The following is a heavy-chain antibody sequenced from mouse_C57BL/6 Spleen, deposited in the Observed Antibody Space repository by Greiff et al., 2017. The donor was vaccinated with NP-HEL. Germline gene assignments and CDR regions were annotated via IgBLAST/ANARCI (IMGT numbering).Heavy chain of an antibody. Sequence: QVHVKQSGAELVRPGASVKLSCKASGYTFTDYYINWVKQRPGQGLEWIARIYPGSGNTYYNEKFKGKATLTAEKSSSTAYMQLSSLTSEDSAVYFCARSILGYAMDYWGQGTSVTVSS. CDR1: GYTFTDYY. V-gene: IGHV1-76*01. J-gene: IGHJ4*01. CDR2: IYPGSGNT. CDR3: ARSILGYAMDY. D-gene: IGHD4-1*01.